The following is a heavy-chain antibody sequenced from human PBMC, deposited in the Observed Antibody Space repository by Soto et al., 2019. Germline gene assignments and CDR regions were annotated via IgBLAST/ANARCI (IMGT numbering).Heavy chain of an antibody. CDR3: SRGFDYKKVGDL. V-gene: IGHV3-48*02. CDR1: GFTFSDFS. D-gene: IGHD4-4*01. CDR2: ISGDSSTK. J-gene: IGHJ4*02. Sequence: EVQLVESGGDLVQPGGSLRLSCAASGFTFSDFSMNWVRQAPGKGLEWVAYISGDSSTKYSTDSVKARFTISRDNPRNSLDLEVASLREEGPALDYSSRGFDYKKVGDLWGRGTLVTVSP.